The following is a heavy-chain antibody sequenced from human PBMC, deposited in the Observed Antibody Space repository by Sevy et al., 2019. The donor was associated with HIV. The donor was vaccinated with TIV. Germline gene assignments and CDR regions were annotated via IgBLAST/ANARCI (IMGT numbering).Heavy chain of an antibody. D-gene: IGHD3-22*01. CDR2: ISSSSSTI. CDR1: GFTFSSYS. J-gene: IGHJ4*02. CDR3: ARTGPPGYYYDSSGSDY. V-gene: IGHV3-48*01. Sequence: GGSLRLSCAASGFTFSSYSMNWVRQAPGKGLEWVSYISSSSSTIYYADSVKDRFTISRDNAKNSRYLQMNSLRAEDTAVYYCARTGPPGYYYDSSGSDYWGQGTLVTVSS.